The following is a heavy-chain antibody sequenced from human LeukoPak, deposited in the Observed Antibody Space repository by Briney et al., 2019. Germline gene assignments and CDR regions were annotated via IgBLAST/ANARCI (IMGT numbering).Heavy chain of an antibody. CDR1: GFTFSSYG. D-gene: IGHD1-26*01. Sequence: PGRSLRLSCAASGFTFSSYGMHWVRQAPGKGLEWVAVIWYDGSNKYYADSVKGRFTISRDNSKNTLYLQMNSLRAGDTAVYYCAKDLSLGAIDYWGQGTLVTVSS. V-gene: IGHV3-33*06. CDR2: IWYDGSNK. J-gene: IGHJ4*02. CDR3: AKDLSLGAIDY.